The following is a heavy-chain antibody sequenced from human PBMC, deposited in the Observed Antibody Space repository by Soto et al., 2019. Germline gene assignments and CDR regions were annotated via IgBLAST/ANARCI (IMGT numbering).Heavy chain of an antibody. CDR3: VKDGPWWPLTGYYSYYFDY. CDR2: ISSNGGST. J-gene: IGHJ4*02. Sequence: GGSLRLSCSASGFTFSSYAMHWVRQAPGKGLEYVSAISSNGGSTYYADSVKGRFTISRDNSKNTLYLQMSSLRAEDTAVYYCVKDGPWWPLTGYYSYYFDYWGQGTLVTVSS. V-gene: IGHV3-64D*08. CDR1: GFTFSSYA. D-gene: IGHD3-9*01.